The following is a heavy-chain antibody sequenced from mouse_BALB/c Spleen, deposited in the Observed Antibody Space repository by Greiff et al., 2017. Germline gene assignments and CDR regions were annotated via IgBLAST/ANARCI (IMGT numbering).Heavy chain of an antibody. Sequence: EVQVVESGGGLVKPGGSLKLSCAASGFAFSSYDMSWVRQTPEKRLEWVAYISSGGGSTYYPDTVKGRFTISRDNAKNTLYLQMSSLKSEDTAMYYCARPLYGYFDYWGQGTTLTVSA. CDR3: ARPLYGYFDY. J-gene: IGHJ2*01. CDR1: GFAFSSYD. V-gene: IGHV5-12-1*01. CDR2: ISSGGGST. D-gene: IGHD1-1*01.